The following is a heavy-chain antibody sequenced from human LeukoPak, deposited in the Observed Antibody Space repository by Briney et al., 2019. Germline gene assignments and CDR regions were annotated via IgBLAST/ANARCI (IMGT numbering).Heavy chain of an antibody. CDR2: INHHGSDK. J-gene: IGHJ4*02. CDR3: ARSDSIGSVDY. D-gene: IGHD2-21*01. CDR1: GFAFSIYW. V-gene: IGHV3-7*01. Sequence: GSLRPSFAAPGFAFSIYWMSWVRQAPGKGLEGVANINHHGSDKWYVDSVKGRFTIARDNTDNSLSLQMNSLRVEDTAVYYCARSDSIGSVDYWGQGTLITVSS.